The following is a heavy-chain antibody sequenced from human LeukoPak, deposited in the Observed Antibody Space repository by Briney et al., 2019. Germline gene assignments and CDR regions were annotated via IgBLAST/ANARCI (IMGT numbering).Heavy chain of an antibody. V-gene: IGHV4-39*01. Sequence: SETLSLACDVPGGSFSSNTYYWGWNRQPLGKGLEWIGSFDYSGSTYYNPSLQSRVTIFEDTSKNQFSLKLTSVTAADTAVYYCARHLGGSYYAPFDYWGRGTLVTVSS. CDR3: ARHLGGSYYAPFDY. D-gene: IGHD2-15*01. CDR2: FDYSGST. CDR1: GGSFSSNTYY. J-gene: IGHJ4*02.